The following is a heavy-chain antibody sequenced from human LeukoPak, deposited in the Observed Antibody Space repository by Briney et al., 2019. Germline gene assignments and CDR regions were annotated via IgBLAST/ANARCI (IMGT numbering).Heavy chain of an antibody. CDR1: GGSISSSSYY. Sequence: PSETLSLTCTVSGGSISSSSYYWGWIRQPPGKALEWIGSIYYSGSTYYNPSLKSRVTISVDTSKNQFSLKLSSVTAADTAVYFCARLCSYYYDSSAYPYYFDYWGQGTLVTVSS. CDR2: IYYSGST. J-gene: IGHJ4*02. D-gene: IGHD3-22*01. V-gene: IGHV4-39*01. CDR3: ARLCSYYYDSSAYPYYFDY.